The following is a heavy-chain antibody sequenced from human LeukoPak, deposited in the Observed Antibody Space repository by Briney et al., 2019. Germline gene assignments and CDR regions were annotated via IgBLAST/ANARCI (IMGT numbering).Heavy chain of an antibody. CDR2: IRYDGSNK. D-gene: IGHD6-13*01. Sequence: GGSLRLSCAASGFTFSSYGMHWVRQAPGKGLEWVAFIRYDGSNKYYADSVKGRFTISRDNSKNTLYLQMNSLRAEDTAVYYCAKANEYSSSWYVPGDYWGQGTPVTVSS. CDR3: AKANEYSSSWYVPGDY. J-gene: IGHJ4*02. V-gene: IGHV3-30*02. CDR1: GFTFSSYG.